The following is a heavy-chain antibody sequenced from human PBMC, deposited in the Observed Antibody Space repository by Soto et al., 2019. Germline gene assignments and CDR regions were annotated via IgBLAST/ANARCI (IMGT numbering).Heavy chain of an antibody. CDR2: TYHSGSP. Sequence: PSETLSLTCAVSGYSISSGYYWGWIRQSPGKGLEWIGSTYHSGSPYYNPSLKSRVTISVDTSKNQFSLKLSSVTAADTAVYYCAREYCSGGSCYKTLDSWGQGTLVTASS. V-gene: IGHV4-38-2*02. CDR3: AREYCSGGSCYKTLDS. D-gene: IGHD2-15*01. CDR1: GYSISSGYY. J-gene: IGHJ4*02.